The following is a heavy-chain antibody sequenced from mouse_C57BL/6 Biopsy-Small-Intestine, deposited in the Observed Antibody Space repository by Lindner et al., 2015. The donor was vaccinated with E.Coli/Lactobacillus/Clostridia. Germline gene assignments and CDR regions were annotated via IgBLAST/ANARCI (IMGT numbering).Heavy chain of an antibody. CDR3: ARRFQGYSLDY. CDR2: IIPGSSSS. V-gene: IGHV1-9*01. CDR1: GYTFTGYW. Sequence: VQLQESGAELMKPGASVKLSCKATGYTFTGYWIEWVKQRPGHGHEWIGEIIPGSSSSNYNEKFKGKATLTADTSSNTAYMQLSSLTAEDSAMYYCARRFQGYSLDYWGQGTTLTVSS. D-gene: IGHD2-3*01. J-gene: IGHJ2*01.